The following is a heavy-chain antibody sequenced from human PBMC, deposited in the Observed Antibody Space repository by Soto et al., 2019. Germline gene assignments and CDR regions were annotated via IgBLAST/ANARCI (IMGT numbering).Heavy chain of an antibody. V-gene: IGHV1-3*01. Sequence: ASVKVSCKASGYTFTSYAMHWVRQAPGQRLEWMGWINAGNGNTKYSQKFQGRVTITRDTSASTAYMGLSSLRSEDTAVYYCARDRAAAGVYYYYGMDVWGQGTTVTVSS. D-gene: IGHD6-13*01. CDR1: GYTFTSYA. CDR3: ARDRAAAGVYYYYGMDV. CDR2: INAGNGNT. J-gene: IGHJ6*02.